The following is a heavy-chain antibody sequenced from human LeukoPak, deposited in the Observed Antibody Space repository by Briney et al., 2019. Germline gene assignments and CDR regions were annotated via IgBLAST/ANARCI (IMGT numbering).Heavy chain of an antibody. CDR1: GFTFNNYA. CDR2: IGGSGGGT. V-gene: IGHV3-23*01. D-gene: IGHD2/OR15-2a*01. CDR3: ARGGDTTFSDH. Sequence: GGSLRLSCAASGFTFNNYAMSWVRQAPGRSLEWVSTIGGSGGGTFYADSVKGRFTISRDKSKSTLYLQMDSLRADDTAIYYCARGGDTTFSDHWGQGTLVTVSS. J-gene: IGHJ4*02.